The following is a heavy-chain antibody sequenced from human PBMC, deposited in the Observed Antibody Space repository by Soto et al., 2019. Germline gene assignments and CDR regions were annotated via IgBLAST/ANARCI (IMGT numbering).Heavy chain of an antibody. CDR3: ARDSKRGYSGYTWVIGGFDY. Sequence: QVQLVESGGGVVQPGRSPRLSCAASGFTFSSYGMHWVRQAPGKGLEWVAVIWYDGSNKYYADSVKGRFTISRDNSKNTLYLQMNSLRAEDTAVYYCARDSKRGYSGYTWVIGGFDYWGQGTLVTVSS. V-gene: IGHV3-33*01. CDR1: GFTFSSYG. D-gene: IGHD5-12*01. CDR2: IWYDGSNK. J-gene: IGHJ4*02.